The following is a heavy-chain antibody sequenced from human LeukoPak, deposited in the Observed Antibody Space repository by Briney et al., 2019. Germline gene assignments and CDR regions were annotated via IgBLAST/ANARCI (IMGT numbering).Heavy chain of an antibody. CDR2: IYPGDSDT. CDR1: GYSFTSYW. J-gene: IGHJ5*02. CDR3: ARLVVPAATDWFDP. Sequence: AGESLKISCKGSGYSFTSYWIGWVRQMPGKGPEWTGIIYPGDSDTRYSPSFQGQVTISADKSISTAYLQWSSLKASDTAMYYCARLVVPAATDWFDPWGQGTLVTVSS. V-gene: IGHV5-51*01. D-gene: IGHD2-2*01.